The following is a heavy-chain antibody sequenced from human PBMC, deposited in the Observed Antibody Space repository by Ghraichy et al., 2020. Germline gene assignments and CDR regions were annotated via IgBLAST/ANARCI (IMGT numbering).Heavy chain of an antibody. Sequence: ASVKVSCKASGYTFTNYGVNWVRQAPGQGLEWMGWISAYNAKTKFAQKFQGRVTMTTDTSTRTAYMDLRSLRSDDTAVYYCARDMFYDSPAPGYGAFPIWGQGTIVTVSS. V-gene: IGHV1-18*01. J-gene: IGHJ3*02. CDR1: GYTFTNYG. D-gene: IGHD3-22*01. CDR3: ARDMFYDSPAPGYGAFPI. CDR2: ISAYNAKT.